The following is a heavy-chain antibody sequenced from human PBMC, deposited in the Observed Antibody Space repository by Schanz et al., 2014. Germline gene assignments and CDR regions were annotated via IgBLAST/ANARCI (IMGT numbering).Heavy chain of an antibody. CDR1: GFTLSNSD. Sequence: EVQLLESGGALVQPGGSLRLSCAASGFTLSNSDMNWVRQGTGKGLEWVSTIGYLGDTYYPDSVKGRFTVSRDSGQNSLYLQMNSLRAGDTAVYYCARVPYGSGSYWDYWGQGTLVTVSS. CDR2: IGYLGDT. V-gene: IGHV3-13*01. D-gene: IGHD3-10*01. CDR3: ARVPYGSGSYWDY. J-gene: IGHJ4*02.